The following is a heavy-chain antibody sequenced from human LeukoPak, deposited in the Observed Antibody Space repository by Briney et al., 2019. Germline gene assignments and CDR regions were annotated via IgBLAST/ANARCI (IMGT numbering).Heavy chain of an antibody. J-gene: IGHJ6*03. D-gene: IGHD3-22*01. Sequence: PGGSLRLSCAASGFTVSSNYMSWVRQAPGKGLEWVAVIYSGCSTYYADSVKGRFTISRHNSNNTLYLQMNSLRAEDTAVYYCARSSGYYYYYYMDVWGKGTTVTISS. CDR2: IYSGCST. V-gene: IGHV3-66*01. CDR1: GFTVSSNY. CDR3: ARSSGYYYYYYMDV.